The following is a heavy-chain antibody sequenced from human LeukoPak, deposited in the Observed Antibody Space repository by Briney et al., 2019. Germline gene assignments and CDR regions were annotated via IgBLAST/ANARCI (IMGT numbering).Heavy chain of an antibody. CDR3: ARGQPYGNYNYFDS. D-gene: IGHD4-11*01. CDR2: INPNTGYP. V-gene: IGHV1-2*06. Sequence: ASVKVSCKASGYTFTGYYMHWVRQAPGQGLEWMGRINPNTGYPNHAQNFQGRVTMTRDTSISTAYMELSRLTTDDTAVYFCARGQPYGNYNYFDSWGQGTLVTVSS. J-gene: IGHJ5*01. CDR1: GYTFTGYY.